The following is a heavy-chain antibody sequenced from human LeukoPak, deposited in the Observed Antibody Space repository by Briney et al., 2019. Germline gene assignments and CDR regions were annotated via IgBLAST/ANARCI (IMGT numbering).Heavy chain of an antibody. CDR2: ISYDGSKK. Sequence: PGGSLRLSCAVSGFTFSRYGIHWVRQAPGKGLEWVAVISYDGSKKYYADSVKGRFTISRDNANNSLFLQMSSLRADDTAVYYCARDPDRNYWYSDLWGRGTLVTVSS. CDR1: GFTFSRYG. V-gene: IGHV3-30*03. J-gene: IGHJ2*01. CDR3: ARDPDRNYWYSDL. D-gene: IGHD1-14*01.